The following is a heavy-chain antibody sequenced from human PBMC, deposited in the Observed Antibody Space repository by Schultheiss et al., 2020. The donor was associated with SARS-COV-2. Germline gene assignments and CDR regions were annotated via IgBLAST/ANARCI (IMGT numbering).Heavy chain of an antibody. CDR1: GFTFSSYA. CDR2: ISGSGGST. J-gene: IGHJ6*02. CDR3: AKDGYSSSSDYYYGMDV. D-gene: IGHD6-6*01. V-gene: IGHV3-23*01. Sequence: GGSLRLSCAASGFTFSSYAMSWVRQAPGKGLEWVSAISGSGGSTYYADSVKGRFTISRDNSKNTLYLQMNSLRAEDTAVYYCAKDGYSSSSDYYYGMDVWGQGTTVTVSS.